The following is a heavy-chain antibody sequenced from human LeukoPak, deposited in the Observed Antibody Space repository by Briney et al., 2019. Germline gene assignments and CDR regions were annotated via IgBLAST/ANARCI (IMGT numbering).Heavy chain of an antibody. CDR2: IYHSGST. Sequence: SETLSLTCAVSGYSISSGYYWGWIRQPPGKGLEWIGSIYHSGSTYYNPSLESRVTTSVDTSKNQFSLKLSSVTAADTAVYYCARIVSTMVRGVIAPSWFDPWGQGTLVTVSS. CDR3: ARIVSTMVRGVIAPSWFDP. D-gene: IGHD3-10*01. CDR1: GYSISSGYY. V-gene: IGHV4-38-2*01. J-gene: IGHJ5*02.